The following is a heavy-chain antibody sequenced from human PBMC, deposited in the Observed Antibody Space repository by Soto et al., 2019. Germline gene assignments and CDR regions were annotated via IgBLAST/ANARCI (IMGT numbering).Heavy chain of an antibody. CDR3: ARERGGYSYGDY. J-gene: IGHJ4*02. CDR2: VNIYEGST. V-gene: IGHV1-18*01. CDR1: GYTFTSYG. Sequence: QVQLVQSGAEVKKPGASVKVSCKASGYTFTSYGITWVRQAPGQGLERMGWVNIYEGSTNYAQKFQGRVTMTTDTSTSTVYLELRSLRSDDTATYYCARERGGYSYGDYWGQGTLVTVSS. D-gene: IGHD5-18*01.